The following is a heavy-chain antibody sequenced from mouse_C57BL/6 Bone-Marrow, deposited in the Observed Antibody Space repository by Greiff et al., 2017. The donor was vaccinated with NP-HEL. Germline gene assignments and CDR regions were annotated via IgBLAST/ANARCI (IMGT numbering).Heavy chain of an antibody. CDR2: IDPETGGT. CDR1: GYTFTDYE. D-gene: IGHD1-1*01. J-gene: IGHJ3*01. V-gene: IGHV1-15*01. Sequence: QVQLKQSGAELVRPGASVTLSCKASGYTFTDYEMHWVKQTPVHGLEWIGAIDPETGGTAYNQKFQGKATITADTSSNTAYLQLSSLTSEDTAIYYCARITTVDWFAYWGQGTLVTVSA. CDR3: ARITTVDWFAY.